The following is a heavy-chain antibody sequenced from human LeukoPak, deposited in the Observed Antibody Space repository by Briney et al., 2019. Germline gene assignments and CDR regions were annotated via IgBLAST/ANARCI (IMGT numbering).Heavy chain of an antibody. D-gene: IGHD6-19*01. CDR1: GYSFTSYW. J-gene: IGHJ4*02. CDR2: IFPGGSDI. CDR3: AKFRDSSSAYYFDY. V-gene: IGHV5-51*01. Sequence: GEFLKISRKGSGYSFTSYWNGLVRQMPGKGPGLGRIIFPGGSDIRYSPCFQGQVTISADKSNSTAYLQWGNLKASDTAMYHCAKFRDSSSAYYFDYWGQGTLVTVSS.